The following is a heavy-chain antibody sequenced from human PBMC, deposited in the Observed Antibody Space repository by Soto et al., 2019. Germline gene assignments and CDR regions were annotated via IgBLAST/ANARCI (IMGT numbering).Heavy chain of an antibody. CDR3: AHIMITYGGVIGLDAFDI. CDR1: GFSLDTRTAG. Sequence: QITLKASGPTLVEPTQTLTLTCTFSGFSLDTRTAGVGWIRQPPGKALEWVAIIYWDNDKRYSPSLRSRLAIDKDTSKNQVVLTMTALDPVDTGTYYCAHIMITYGGVIGLDAFDIWGQGTMVTVSS. V-gene: IGHV2-5*02. D-gene: IGHD3-16*02. CDR2: IYWDNDK. J-gene: IGHJ3*02.